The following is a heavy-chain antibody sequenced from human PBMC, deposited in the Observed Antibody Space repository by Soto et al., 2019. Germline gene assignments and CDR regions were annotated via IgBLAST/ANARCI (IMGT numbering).Heavy chain of an antibody. CDR1: GYTFTSYD. V-gene: IGHV1-8*01. CDR3: AKSFFVPATALGGY. D-gene: IGHD2-8*01. J-gene: IGHJ4*02. Sequence: ASVKVSCKASGYTFTSYDINWVRQATGQGLEWMGWMNPNSGNTGYAQKFQGRVTMTRNTSISTAYMELNSLRAEDTAVYYCAKSFFVPATALGGYWGKGTLVTVS. CDR2: MNPNSGNT.